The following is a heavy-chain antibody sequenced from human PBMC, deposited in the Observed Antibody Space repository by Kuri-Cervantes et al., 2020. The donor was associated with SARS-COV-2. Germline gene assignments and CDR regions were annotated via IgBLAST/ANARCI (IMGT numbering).Heavy chain of an antibody. CDR1: GYTFTSYA. D-gene: IGHD2-2*01. CDR2: INAGNGNT. Sequence: ASVKVSCKASGYTFTSYAMHWVRQAPGQRLEWMGWINAGNGNTKYSQKFQGRVTITRDTSASTAYMELSSLRSEDTAVYYCARRDIVVVPAANDAFDIWGQGTVVTVSS. CDR3: ARRDIVVVPAANDAFDI. J-gene: IGHJ3*02. V-gene: IGHV1-3*01.